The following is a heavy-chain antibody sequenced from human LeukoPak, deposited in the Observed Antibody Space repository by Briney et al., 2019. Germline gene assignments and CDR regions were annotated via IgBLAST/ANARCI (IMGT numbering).Heavy chain of an antibody. CDR3: ARDLPRLGATNYYGMDV. Sequence: GGSLRLSCAASGFTFSDYYMSWIRQAPGKGLEWVSYISSSSSYTNYADSVKGRFAISRDNAKNSLYLQMNSLRAEDTAVYYCARDLPRLGATNYYGMDVWGQGTTVTVSS. D-gene: IGHD1-26*01. CDR2: ISSSSSYT. J-gene: IGHJ6*02. V-gene: IGHV3-11*06. CDR1: GFTFSDYY.